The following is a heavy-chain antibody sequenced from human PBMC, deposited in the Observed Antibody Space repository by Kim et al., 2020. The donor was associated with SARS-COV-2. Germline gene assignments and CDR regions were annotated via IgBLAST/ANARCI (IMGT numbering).Heavy chain of an antibody. CDR3: ARDVMYRFDT. D-gene: IGHD3-16*01. CDR1: GYTFTING. CDR2: ISANSGNT. V-gene: IGHV1-18*01. J-gene: IGHJ5*02. Sequence: ASVKVSCKASGYTFTINGISWVRQAPGQGLEWMGWISANSGNTNFAQNFQGRLIMTRDTTTSTVYMELRSLKSDDTAVYYCARDVMYRFDTWGQGTLVTVSS.